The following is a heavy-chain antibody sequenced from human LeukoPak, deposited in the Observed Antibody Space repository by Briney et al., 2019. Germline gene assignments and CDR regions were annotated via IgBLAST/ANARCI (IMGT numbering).Heavy chain of an antibody. J-gene: IGHJ5*02. CDR1: GGSFSGYY. D-gene: IGHD6-19*01. Sequence: KASETLSLTCGVYGGSFSGYYWSWIRQPPGKGLEWIGDINHSGSTNYNPSLKSRVTISVDTSKNQFNLNLNSVTAADTAVYYCASSLRIPVASWGQGTLVTVSS. V-gene: IGHV4-34*01. CDR2: INHSGST. CDR3: ASSLRIPVAS.